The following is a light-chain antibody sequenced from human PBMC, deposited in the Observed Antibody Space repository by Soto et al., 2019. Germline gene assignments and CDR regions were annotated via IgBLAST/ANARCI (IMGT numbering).Light chain of an antibody. CDR3: QQYGSSPWT. CDR2: GAS. V-gene: IGKV3-20*01. CDR1: QSVSSSY. Sequence: EIELTQSPGTLSLSPGERATFSCRASQSVSSSYLAWYQQKPGQAPRLLIYGASSRATGIPDRFSGSGSGTEFTLTISRLEPEDFAVYYCQQYGSSPWTFGQGTKVEIK. J-gene: IGKJ1*01.